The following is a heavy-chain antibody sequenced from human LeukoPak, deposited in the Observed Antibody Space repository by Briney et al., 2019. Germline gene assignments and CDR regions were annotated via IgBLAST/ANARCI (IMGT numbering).Heavy chain of an antibody. J-gene: IGHJ4*02. CDR3: STDTTIITVRGVPNY. D-gene: IGHD3-16*01. Sequence: GGSLRLSCAASGFTFSNAWMSWVRQAPGKGLEWVGRIKTKTDGGTIDYAAPVKGRFTISRDDSKNTLYLQMNSLKTEDTAVYYCSTDTTIITVRGVPNYWGQGTLVTVSS. CDR2: IKTKTDGGTI. V-gene: IGHV3-15*01. CDR1: GFTFSNAW.